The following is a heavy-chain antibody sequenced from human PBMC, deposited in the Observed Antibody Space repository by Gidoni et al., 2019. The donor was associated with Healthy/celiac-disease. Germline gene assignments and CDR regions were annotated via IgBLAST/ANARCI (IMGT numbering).Heavy chain of an antibody. CDR1: GFTFGAYA. CDR2: SRSKAYGGKT. V-gene: IGHV3-49*05. D-gene: IGHD5-18*01. J-gene: IGHJ5*02. CDR3: TRGKRSGYSYGYSLYNWFDP. Sequence: EVQLVESGGGLLKTGRSLRLSCSASGFTFGAYAMRWFSQAPGKGLGKGVEVVGFSRSKAYGGKTEYAASVKGRFTISRDDSKSIAYLQMNSLKTEDTAVYYCTRGKRSGYSYGYSLYNWFDPWGQGTLVTVSS.